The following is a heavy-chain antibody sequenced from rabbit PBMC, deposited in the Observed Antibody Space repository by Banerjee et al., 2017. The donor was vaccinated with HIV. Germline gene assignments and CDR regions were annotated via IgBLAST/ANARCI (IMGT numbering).Heavy chain of an antibody. CDR3: ARDIGYATYGYAILNL. CDR1: GFSFSSGYW. J-gene: IGHJ4*01. Sequence: QEQLEESGGDLVKPEGSLTLTCTASGFSFSSGYWICWVRQAPGKGLEWIACIYTGDGYTYYASWAKGRFTGSKTSSTTVTLQMTSLTAADTATYFCARDIGYATYGYAILNLWGPGTLVTVS. V-gene: IGHV1S45*01. D-gene: IGHD6-1*01. CDR2: IYTGDGYT.